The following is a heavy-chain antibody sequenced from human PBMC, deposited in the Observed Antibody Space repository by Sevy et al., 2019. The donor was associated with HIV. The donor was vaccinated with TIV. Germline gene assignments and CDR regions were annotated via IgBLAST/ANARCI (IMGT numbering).Heavy chain of an antibody. CDR3: VKEGGGEGGDH. CDR1: GFSFSSYG. V-gene: IGHV3-30*02. CDR2: IQYDGSNK. D-gene: IGHD2-21*01. Sequence: GGSLRLSCVASGFSFSSYGMHWVRQAPGKGLEWMSYIQYDGSNKDYADSVKGRFTISRDNSKNTLYLQMNSRRVEDTAVFHCVKEGGGEGGDHWGQGTLVTVSS. J-gene: IGHJ4*02.